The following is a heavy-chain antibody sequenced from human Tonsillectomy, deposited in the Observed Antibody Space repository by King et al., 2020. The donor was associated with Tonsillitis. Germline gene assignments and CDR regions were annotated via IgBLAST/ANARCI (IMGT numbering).Heavy chain of an antibody. CDR2: ISYDGSNK. V-gene: IGHV3-30-3*01. Sequence: QLVQSGGGVVQPGRSLRLSCAASGFTFSSYAMHWVRQAPGKGLEWVAVISYDGSNKYYEDSVKGRFTISRDNSKNTLYLQMNSLRAEDTAVYYCARDGLPLRYFAWPPGGPDYWGQGTLVTVSS. CDR1: GFTFSSYA. D-gene: IGHD3-9*01. CDR3: ARDGLPLRYFAWPPGGPDY. J-gene: IGHJ4*02.